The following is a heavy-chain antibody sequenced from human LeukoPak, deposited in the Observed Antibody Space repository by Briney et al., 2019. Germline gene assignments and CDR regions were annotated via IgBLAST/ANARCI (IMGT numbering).Heavy chain of an antibody. CDR1: GASIDSHSW. J-gene: IGHJ4*02. Sequence: PSGTLSLTCAVSGASIDSHSWWSWVRQPPGKGLEWVGEIYHSGGANYKPSLKSRVTMSVDTSKNHFSLKLTSVTAADTAVYYCAYNRNFALDNWGQGTLVTVSS. CDR2: IYHSGGA. CDR3: AYNRNFALDN. D-gene: IGHD1-14*01. V-gene: IGHV4-4*02.